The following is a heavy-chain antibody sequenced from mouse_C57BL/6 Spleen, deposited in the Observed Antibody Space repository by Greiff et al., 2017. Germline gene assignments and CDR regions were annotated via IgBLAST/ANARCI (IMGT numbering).Heavy chain of an antibody. Sequence: QVQLKESGAELARPGASVKLSCKASGYTFPSYGISWVKQRTGQGLEWIGEIYPRSGNTYYNEKFKGKATLTADKSSSTAYMELRSLTSEDSAVYFGARHYYYGSGYWGQGTTLTVSS. V-gene: IGHV1-81*01. CDR3: ARHYYYGSGY. CDR2: IYPRSGNT. D-gene: IGHD1-1*01. CDR1: GYTFPSYG. J-gene: IGHJ2*01.